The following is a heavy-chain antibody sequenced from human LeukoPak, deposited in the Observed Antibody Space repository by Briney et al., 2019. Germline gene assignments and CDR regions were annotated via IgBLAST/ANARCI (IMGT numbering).Heavy chain of an antibody. CDR3: ARGTGYCSGGSCPYSS. J-gene: IGHJ4*02. V-gene: IGHV4-34*01. Sequence: SETLSLTCAVYGGSFSGYYRSWIRQPPGKGLEWIGEINHSGSTNYNPSLKSRVTISVDTSKNQFSLKLSSVTAADTAVYYCARGTGYCSGGSCPYSSWGQGTLVTVSS. D-gene: IGHD2-15*01. CDR1: GGSFSGYY. CDR2: INHSGST.